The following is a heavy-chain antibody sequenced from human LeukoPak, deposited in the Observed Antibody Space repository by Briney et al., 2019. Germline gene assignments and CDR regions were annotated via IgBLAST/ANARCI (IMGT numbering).Heavy chain of an antibody. V-gene: IGHV3-48*03. Sequence: GGSLRLSCAASGFTFSSYEMNWVRQAPAKGLEGVSYISSSGSTIYYADSVKGRFTISRDNAKNSLYLQMNSLRAADTAVYYCAELGITMIGGVWGKGTTVTISS. CDR3: AELGITMIGGV. CDR2: ISSSGSTI. CDR1: GFTFSSYE. D-gene: IGHD3-10*02. J-gene: IGHJ6*04.